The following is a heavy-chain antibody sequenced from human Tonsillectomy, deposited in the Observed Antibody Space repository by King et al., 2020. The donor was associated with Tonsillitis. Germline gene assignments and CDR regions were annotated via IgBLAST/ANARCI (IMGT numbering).Heavy chain of an antibody. D-gene: IGHD6-13*01. CDR1: GFTFSSYA. CDR2: ISNGGGST. V-gene: IGHV3-23*04. J-gene: IGHJ4*02. CDR3: AQKAGQQQFDC. Sequence: DVQLVESGGGLVQPGGSLRLSCAASGFTFSSYAMRWVRQAPGKGLEWVSFISNGGGSTYYADSVKGRFTISRDNYKTTRYLQMNDLRGKDTALYFCAQKAGQQQFDCWGQGTLVTVSS.